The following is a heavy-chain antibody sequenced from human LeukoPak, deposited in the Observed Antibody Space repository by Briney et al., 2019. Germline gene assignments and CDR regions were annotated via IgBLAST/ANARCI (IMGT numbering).Heavy chain of an antibody. J-gene: IGHJ5*02. V-gene: IGHV3-66*01. CDR3: ARDLYYDSWSGSAWFDP. CDR1: GFIVISNY. D-gene: IGHD3-3*01. Sequence: GGSLRLSCAASGFIVISNYMSWVRQAPGKGLEWVSGIYSGGSTYYADSVKGRFTISRDISKNTLYLQMNSLRAEDTAMYYCARDLYYDSWSGSAWFDPWGQGTLVTVSS. CDR2: IYSGGST.